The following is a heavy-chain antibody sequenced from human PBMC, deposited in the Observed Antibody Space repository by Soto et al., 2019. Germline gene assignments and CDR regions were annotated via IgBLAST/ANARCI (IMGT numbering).Heavy chain of an antibody. CDR3: GRDGYYYDSSGQYPDH. Sequence: QVHLVESGGGVVQPGRSLALSCAASGFTFNHYSMHWVRQAPGKGLEWVAVISYDGNKEYYADSVKGRFTISRDNPKNTLYLHMSRLRPEDTALSYCGRDGYYYDSSGQYPDHWGQGTLVTVSS. CDR2: ISYDGNKE. CDR1: GFTFNHYS. V-gene: IGHV3-30-3*01. D-gene: IGHD3-22*01. J-gene: IGHJ4*02.